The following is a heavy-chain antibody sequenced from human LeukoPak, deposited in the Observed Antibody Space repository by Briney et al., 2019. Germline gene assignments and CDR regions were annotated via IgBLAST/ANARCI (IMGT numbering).Heavy chain of an antibody. D-gene: IGHD5-12*01. V-gene: IGHV3-30*04. CDR2: ISYDGSNK. CDR1: GFIFSNYA. CDR3: AKGFQSYDSDY. J-gene: IGHJ4*02. Sequence: GGSLRLSCAVSGFIFSNYAMNWVRQAPGKGLEWVAVISYDGSNKYYADSVKGRFTISRDNSKNTLYLQMNSLRAEDTAVYYCAKGFQSYDSDYWGQGTLVTVSS.